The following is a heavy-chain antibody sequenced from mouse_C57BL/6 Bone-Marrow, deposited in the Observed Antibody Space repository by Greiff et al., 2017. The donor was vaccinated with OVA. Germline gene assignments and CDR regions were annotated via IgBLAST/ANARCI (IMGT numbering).Heavy chain of an antibody. CDR3: AREGITTVVDY. D-gene: IGHD1-1*01. CDR1: GYTFTSYW. CDR2: IDPSDSYT. J-gene: IGHJ2*01. V-gene: IGHV1-50*01. Sequence: QVQLQQPGAELVKPGASVKLSCKASGYTFTSYWMQWVKQRPGQGLEWIGEIDPSDSYTNYNQKFTGKATLTVDTSSSTAYMQLSSLTSEDSAVYYCAREGITTVVDYWGQGTTLTVSS.